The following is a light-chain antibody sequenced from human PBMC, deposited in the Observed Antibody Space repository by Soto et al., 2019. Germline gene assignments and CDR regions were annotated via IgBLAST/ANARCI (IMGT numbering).Light chain of an antibody. V-gene: IGKV1-39*01. J-gene: IGKJ5*01. CDR3: QQSYINPIT. CDR1: QSISTY. Sequence: ESQMTQSPSSLSASVGNGVTITCRASQSISTYLNWYQKKPGKAPNLLIYDASRLQSGVPSRFSGSGGGTDFTLSISSVQPEDFATYFCQQSYINPITFGQGTRLEIK. CDR2: DAS.